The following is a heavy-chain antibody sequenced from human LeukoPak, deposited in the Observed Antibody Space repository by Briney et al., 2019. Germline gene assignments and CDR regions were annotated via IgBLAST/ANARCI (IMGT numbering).Heavy chain of an antibody. D-gene: IGHD3-3*01. CDR2: IYYSGST. J-gene: IGHJ3*02. CDR3: TSDPTINGAFDI. V-gene: IGHV4-31*03. Sequence: SQTLSLTCTVSGGSISSGDYYWSWIRQHPGKGLEWIGYIYYSGSTYYNPSLKSRVTISVDTSKNQFSLKLSSVTAADTAVYYCTSDPTINGAFDIWGQGTMVTVSS. CDR1: GGSISSGDYY.